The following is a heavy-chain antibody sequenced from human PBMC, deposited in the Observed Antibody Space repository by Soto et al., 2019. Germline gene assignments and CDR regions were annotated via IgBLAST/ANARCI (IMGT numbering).Heavy chain of an antibody. CDR2: ISGSGGST. V-gene: IGHV3-23*01. CDR3: AKDPGSSSRIGNY. Sequence: GGSLRLSCAASGLTFTNYAMSWVRQAPGKGLEWVSAISGSGGSTYYADSVKGRFTISRDNSKNTLYLQMNSLRAEDTAVYYCAKDPGSSSRIGNYWGQGTLVTVSS. D-gene: IGHD6-13*01. CDR1: GLTFTNYA. J-gene: IGHJ4*02.